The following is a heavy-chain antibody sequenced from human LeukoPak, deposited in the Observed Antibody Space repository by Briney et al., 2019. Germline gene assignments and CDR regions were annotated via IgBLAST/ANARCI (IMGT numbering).Heavy chain of an antibody. Sequence: ASVKVSCKASGYTFTGYYMHWVRQAPGQGLEWMGWINPNSGGTNYAQKFQGRVTMTGDTSISTAYMELSSLRSDDTAVYYCARLSTIGDSSGYFVNWGQGTLVTVSS. CDR1: GYTFTGYY. CDR3: ARLSTIGDSSGYFVN. CDR2: INPNSGGT. V-gene: IGHV1-2*02. J-gene: IGHJ4*02. D-gene: IGHD3-22*01.